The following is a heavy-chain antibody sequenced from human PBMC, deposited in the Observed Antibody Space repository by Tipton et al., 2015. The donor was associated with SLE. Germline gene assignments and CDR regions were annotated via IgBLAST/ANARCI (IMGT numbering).Heavy chain of an antibody. V-gene: IGHV4-59*11. CDR1: GGSIKNPY. CDR3: ARDCRSASCYFDAFDI. J-gene: IGHJ3*02. D-gene: IGHD2-2*01. Sequence: TLSLTCIVSGGSIKNPYLSWVRQAPGMGLEWIGYIYYSGGTNYNPSLKSRVTMSVDTSKNQFSLKLSSVTAADTAVYYCARDCRSASCYFDAFDIWGQGTKVTVSS. CDR2: IYYSGGT.